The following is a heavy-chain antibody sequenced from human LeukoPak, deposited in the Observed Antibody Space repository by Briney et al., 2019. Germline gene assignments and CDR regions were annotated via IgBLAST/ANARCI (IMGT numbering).Heavy chain of an antibody. CDR3: AGHGLYGGNSVDY. CDR2: IYYSGST. Sequence: SETLSLTCTVSGGSVSSGSYYWSWIPQPPGMGLEWIGYIYYSGSTNYNPSLKRRVTISVDTSKNQFSLKLSSVTAADTAVYYCAGHGLYGGNSVDYWGQGTLVTVSS. D-gene: IGHD4-23*01. V-gene: IGHV4-61*01. CDR1: GGSVSSGSYY. J-gene: IGHJ4*02.